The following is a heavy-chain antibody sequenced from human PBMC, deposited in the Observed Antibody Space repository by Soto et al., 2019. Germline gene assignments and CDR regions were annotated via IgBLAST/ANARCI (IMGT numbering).Heavy chain of an antibody. V-gene: IGHV4-4*07. CDR1: GGSISSYY. D-gene: IGHD3-16*01. J-gene: IGHJ5*02. CDR3: ARDTLMTFDP. Sequence: QVQLQESGPGLVKPSETLSLTCAVSGGSISSYYWSWIRQPAGKGLEWIGRIYTSGSTNYNPSLKSRVTMSVDTSKNQFSLRLTSVTAADAAVYYCARDTLMTFDPWGQGTLVTVSS. CDR2: IYTSGST.